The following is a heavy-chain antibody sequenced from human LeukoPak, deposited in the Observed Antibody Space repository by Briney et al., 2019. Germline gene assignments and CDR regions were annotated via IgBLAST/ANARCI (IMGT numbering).Heavy chain of an antibody. J-gene: IGHJ4*02. CDR2: ISYDGSNK. Sequence: SGGSLRLSCAASGFTFSSYAMHWVRQAPGKGLEWVAVISYDGSNKYYADSVKGRFTISRDNSKNTLYLQMNSLRAEDTAVYYCARGSQGLDYWGQGTLVTVSS. CDR1: GFTFSSYA. V-gene: IGHV3-30-3*01. CDR3: ARGSQGLDY.